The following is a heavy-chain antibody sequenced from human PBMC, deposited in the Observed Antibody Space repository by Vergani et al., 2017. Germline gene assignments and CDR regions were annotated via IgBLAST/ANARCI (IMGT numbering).Heavy chain of an antibody. Sequence: EVQLVQSGAEVKKPGESLKISCKASGYNFPIHWIGWVRQMPGKGLEWMGVIYPGDSDTRYNPSFQGQVITSVDKSVSTVYLQWSNLKASDTAMYYCARAQGFSYNYGSDYWGQGTLVTVSS. CDR1: GYNFPIHW. V-gene: IGHV5-51*01. CDR2: IYPGDSDT. D-gene: IGHD3-16*01. CDR3: ARAQGFSYNYGSDY. J-gene: IGHJ4*02.